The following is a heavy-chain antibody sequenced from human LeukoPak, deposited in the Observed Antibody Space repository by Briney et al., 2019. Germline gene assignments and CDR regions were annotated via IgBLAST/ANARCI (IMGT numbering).Heavy chain of an antibody. CDR2: ISSSGSTK. CDR3: ARDGHAYGHGSPHY. J-gene: IGHJ4*02. D-gene: IGHD3-10*01. V-gene: IGHV3-11*01. CDR1: GFIFSDYY. Sequence: GGSLRLSCAPSGFIFSDYYMSWTRQAPGKGLGWVSFISSSGSTKYYADSVKGRFTNSRDNAKNSYLQMNSLRAEDTAVYYCARDGHAYGHGSPHYWGQGTLVTVSS.